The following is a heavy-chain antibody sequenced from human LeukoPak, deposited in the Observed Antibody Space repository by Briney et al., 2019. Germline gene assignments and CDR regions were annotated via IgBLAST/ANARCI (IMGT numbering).Heavy chain of an antibody. CDR2: MNEDGSEK. CDR1: GFTFSRFW. J-gene: IGHJ4*02. V-gene: IGHV3-7*01. D-gene: IGHD3-10*01. CDR3: ARIRESGWELLIDY. Sequence: TGGSLRLSCAASGFTFSRFWMTWVRQAPGKGLEWVANMNEDGSEKYYADSVKGRFSISRDSAKNSLYLQMNGLRVEDTAVYFCARIRESGWELLIDYWGQGTLVTVSS.